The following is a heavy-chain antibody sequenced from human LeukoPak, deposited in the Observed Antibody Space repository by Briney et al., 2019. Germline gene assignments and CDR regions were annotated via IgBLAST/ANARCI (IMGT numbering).Heavy chain of an antibody. CDR1: GGTFSSSA. V-gene: IGHV1-69*04. D-gene: IGHD4/OR15-4a*01. Sequence: SVKVSCKTSGGTFSSSAITWVRQAPGQGLEWMGRIIPVLNITSYAQKCQGRVTITADTSTSTVYMELSSLRSEETAVYYCARDQGLTAPPPYGLDVWGQGTTVIVSS. J-gene: IGHJ6*02. CDR2: IIPVLNIT. CDR3: ARDQGLTAPPPYGLDV.